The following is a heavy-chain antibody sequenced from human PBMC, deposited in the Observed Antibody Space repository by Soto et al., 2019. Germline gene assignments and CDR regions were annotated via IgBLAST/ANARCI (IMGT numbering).Heavy chain of an antibody. CDR3: ARGIAAYHKYYYYYMDV. CDR2: INHSGST. Sequence: SETLSLTCAVYGGSFSGYYWSWIRQPPGKGLEWIGEINHSGSTNYNPSLKSRVTISVDTSKNQFSLKLSSVTAADTAVYYCARGIAAYHKYYYYYMDVWGKGTTVT. V-gene: IGHV4-34*01. D-gene: IGHD6-13*01. CDR1: GGSFSGYY. J-gene: IGHJ6*03.